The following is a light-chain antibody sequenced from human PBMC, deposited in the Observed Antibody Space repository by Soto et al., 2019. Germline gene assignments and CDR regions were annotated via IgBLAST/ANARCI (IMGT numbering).Light chain of an antibody. Sequence: EIELTQSPGTLSLSAGDRAALSCRASRSLSNRSLAWYQQKPDHTPALLVYGASRRAAGVPDSFSASHSGPDITITISGLEHEDFAVCLCQQYNTTPCTFGQGIGVESK. CDR1: RSLSNRS. CDR2: GAS. V-gene: IGKV3-20*01. J-gene: IGKJ1*01. CDR3: QQYNTTPCT.